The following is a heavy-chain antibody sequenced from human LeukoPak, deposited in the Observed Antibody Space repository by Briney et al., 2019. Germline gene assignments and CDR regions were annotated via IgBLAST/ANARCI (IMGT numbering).Heavy chain of an antibody. CDR1: GHTFTGYY. Sequence: ASVKVSCKASGHTFTGYYMHWVRQAPGQGLEWMGWINPNSGGTNYAQKFQGWVTMTRDTSISTAYMELSRLRSDDTAVYYCARGIAVAGVTIDYWGQGTLVTVSS. J-gene: IGHJ4*02. CDR2: INPNSGGT. D-gene: IGHD6-19*01. CDR3: ARGIAVAGVTIDY. V-gene: IGHV1-2*04.